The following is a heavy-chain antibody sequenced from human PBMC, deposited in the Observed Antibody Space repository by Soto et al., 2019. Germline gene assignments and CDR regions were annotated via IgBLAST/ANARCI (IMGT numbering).Heavy chain of an antibody. V-gene: IGHV3-11*06. D-gene: IGHD6-19*01. CDR3: ARHTSGWHYYDY. Sequence: GGSLRLSCAASGFNFSDHYLNWVRQAPGKGLEWVSYISGSSRYTNFADSVKGRFTISRDNAKNSLYLQMNSLRVEDTAVYYCARHTSGWHYYDYWGQGTPVTVSS. CDR1: GFNFSDHY. CDR2: ISGSSRYT. J-gene: IGHJ4*02.